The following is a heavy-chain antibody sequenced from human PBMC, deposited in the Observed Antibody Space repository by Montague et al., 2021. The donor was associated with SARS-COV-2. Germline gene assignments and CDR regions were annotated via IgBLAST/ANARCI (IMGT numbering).Heavy chain of an antibody. J-gene: IGHJ2*01. Sequence: SETLSLTCTVSNASFDNYYWSWVRQSPGKGLEYIGYIHYSGRTNYNPSLRSRVTISIDTSKNQFSLKLMSVTAAETAIYYCARGIGTYYWYFDFWGQGTLVTVSS. V-gene: IGHV4-59*01. D-gene: IGHD3-16*01. CDR1: NASFDNYY. CDR3: ARGIGTYYWYFDF. CDR2: IHYSGRT.